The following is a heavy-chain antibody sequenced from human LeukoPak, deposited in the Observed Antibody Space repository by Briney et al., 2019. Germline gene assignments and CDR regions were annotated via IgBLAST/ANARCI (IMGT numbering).Heavy chain of an antibody. Sequence: PGGSLRLSCVASGFTFSTYWMNWVRQAPGKGLERVGTISPDGSDKYYVDSVKGRFTISRDNAMTSLYLQINSLRADDTALYFCARGIVVVVGASDHFDYWGQGTLITVSS. CDR3: ARGIVVVVGASDHFDY. CDR1: GFTFSTYW. CDR2: ISPDGSDK. D-gene: IGHD2-15*01. J-gene: IGHJ4*02. V-gene: IGHV3-7*01.